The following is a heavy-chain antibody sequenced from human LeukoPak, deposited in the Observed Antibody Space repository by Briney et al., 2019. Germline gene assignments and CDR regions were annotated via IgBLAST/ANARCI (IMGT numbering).Heavy chain of an antibody. D-gene: IGHD6-19*01. CDR1: GFTFSNYD. V-gene: IGHV3-13*01. J-gene: IGHJ4*02. CDR3: ARSKSYSSGWTDFGY. CDR2: IGTAGNT. Sequence: GGSLRLSCAASGFTFSNYDMHWVRQAPGKGLEWVSVIGTAGNTYYLGSVKGRFTISRENAKDSLFLQMNSLSAGDTAIYYCARSKSYSSGWTDFGYWGQGTLVTVSS.